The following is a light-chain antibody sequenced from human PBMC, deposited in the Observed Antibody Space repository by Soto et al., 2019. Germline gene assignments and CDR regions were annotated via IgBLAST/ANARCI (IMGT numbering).Light chain of an antibody. CDR2: GAS. J-gene: IGKJ3*01. CDR3: QQYNNWPFT. Sequence: EIVMTQSPATLSVSPGERANLSCRASQSVSSNLAWYQQKPGQAPRLLIYGASTRATGIPARFSGSGSGTEFTLTISSLQSEDFAVYYCQQYNNWPFTFGPGTNVDIK. CDR1: QSVSSN. V-gene: IGKV3-15*01.